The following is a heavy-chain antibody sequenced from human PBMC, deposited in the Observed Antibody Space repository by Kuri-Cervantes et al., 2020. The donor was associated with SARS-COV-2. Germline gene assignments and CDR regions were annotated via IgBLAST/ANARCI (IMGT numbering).Heavy chain of an antibody. J-gene: IGHJ6*02. V-gene: IGHV1-2*04. CDR1: GYTFTGYY. D-gene: IGHD3-16*01. Sequence: ASVKVSCKASGYTFTGYYMHWVRQAPGQGLEWMGWINPNSGGTNYAQKFQGWVTMTRDTSISTAYMELSSLRSEDTAVYYCATREGGLGYDGMDVWGQGTTVTVSS. CDR3: ATREGGLGYDGMDV. CDR2: INPNSGGT.